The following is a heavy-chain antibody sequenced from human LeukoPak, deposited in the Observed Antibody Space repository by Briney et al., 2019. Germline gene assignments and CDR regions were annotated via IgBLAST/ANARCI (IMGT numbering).Heavy chain of an antibody. CDR3: ARQGPTKHNGIAARRQTRFYYYGMDV. V-gene: IGHV4-34*01. J-gene: IGHJ6*02. CDR2: INHSGST. Sequence: PSETLSLTCAVYGGSFSDYYWSWIRQPPGKGLEWIGEINHSGSTNYNPSLKSRVTISVDTSKNQFSLKLSSVTAADTAVYYCARQGPTKHNGIAARRQTRFYYYGMDVWGQGTTVTVSS. CDR1: GGSFSDYY. D-gene: IGHD6-6*01.